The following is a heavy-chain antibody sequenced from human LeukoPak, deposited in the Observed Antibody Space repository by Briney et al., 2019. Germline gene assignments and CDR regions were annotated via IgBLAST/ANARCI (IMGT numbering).Heavy chain of an antibody. J-gene: IGHJ4*02. CDR2: ISSSSSTI. Sequence: GGSLRLSCAASGFTFSSYSMSWVRQAPGKGLEWVSYISSSSSTIYHADSVKGRFTISRDNAKNSLYLQMNSLRDEDTAVYYCARGPYCSSTSCRGYFDYWGQGTLVTVSS. CDR1: GFTFSSYS. D-gene: IGHD2-2*01. V-gene: IGHV3-48*02. CDR3: ARGPYCSSTSCRGYFDY.